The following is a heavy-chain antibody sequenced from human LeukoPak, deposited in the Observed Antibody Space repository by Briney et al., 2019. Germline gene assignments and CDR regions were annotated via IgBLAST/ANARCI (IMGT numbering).Heavy chain of an antibody. CDR3: TRLRPGTGGASDYYGMDV. J-gene: IGHJ6*02. CDR2: IRSKANSYAT. D-gene: IGHD2-8*02. Sequence: GGSLKLSCAASGFTFSGSAMHWVRQASGKGLEWVGRIRSKANSYATAYAASVKGRFTISRDDSKSTAYLQMNSLKTEDTAVYYCTRLRPGTGGASDYYGMDVWGQGTTVTVSS. CDR1: GFTFSGSA. V-gene: IGHV3-73*01.